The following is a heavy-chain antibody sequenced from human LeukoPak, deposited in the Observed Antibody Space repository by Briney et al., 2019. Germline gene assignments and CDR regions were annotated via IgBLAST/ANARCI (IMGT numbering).Heavy chain of an antibody. CDR1: GYTFTSYD. V-gene: IGHV1-8*01. D-gene: IGHD1-7*01. CDR2: MNPNSGNT. J-gene: IGHJ6*03. CDR3: ARGAGTIYYYYMDV. Sequence: ASVKVSCKASGYTFTSYDINWVRQATGQGLERMGWMNPNSGNTGYAQKFQGRVTMTRNTSISTAYMELSSLRSEDTAVYYCARGAGTIYYYYMDVWGKGTTVTVSS.